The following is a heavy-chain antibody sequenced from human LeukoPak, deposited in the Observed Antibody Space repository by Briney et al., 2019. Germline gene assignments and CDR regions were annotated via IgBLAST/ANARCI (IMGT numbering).Heavy chain of an antibody. Sequence: SETLSLTCTVSGGSISSYYWSWIRQPPGKGLEWIGYIYCSGSTNYNPSLKSRVTISVDTSKNQFSLKLSSVTAADTAVYYCARQNRYSREDYWGQGTLVTVSS. V-gene: IGHV4-59*08. J-gene: IGHJ4*02. CDR3: ARQNRYSREDY. CDR2: IYCSGST. D-gene: IGHD1-1*01. CDR1: GGSISSYY.